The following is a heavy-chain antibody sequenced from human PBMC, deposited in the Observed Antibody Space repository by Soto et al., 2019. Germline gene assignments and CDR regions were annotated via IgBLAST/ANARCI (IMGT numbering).Heavy chain of an antibody. J-gene: IGHJ6*02. Sequence: GGSLRLSCAASGLTFASYAMSWVRQAPGKGLEWVSAISGSGDTTYHADSAKGRFTISRDNSKNTLYLQMNSLRVEDTAVYYCANYRGDFWSGYLTYYYYGMDVWGQGTTVTVSS. V-gene: IGHV3-23*01. CDR1: GLTFASYA. CDR3: ANYRGDFWSGYLTYYYYGMDV. D-gene: IGHD3-3*01. CDR2: ISGSGDTT.